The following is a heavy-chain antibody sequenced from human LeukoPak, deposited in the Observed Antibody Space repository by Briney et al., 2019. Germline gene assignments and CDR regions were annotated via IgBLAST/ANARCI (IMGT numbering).Heavy chain of an antibody. CDR1: GFTFSSYA. CDR3: ARAPGGFHGDYSPIGY. V-gene: IGHV3-30-3*01. J-gene: IGHJ4*02. CDR2: TSDDGSAK. D-gene: IGHD4-17*01. Sequence: GGSLRLSCAASGFTFSSYAMHWVRQAPGKGLQWLALTSDDGSAKYYADSVKGRFTISRDNSQNTLYLQMDSLRAEETAMYYCARAPGGFHGDYSPIGYWGQGTLVTVSS.